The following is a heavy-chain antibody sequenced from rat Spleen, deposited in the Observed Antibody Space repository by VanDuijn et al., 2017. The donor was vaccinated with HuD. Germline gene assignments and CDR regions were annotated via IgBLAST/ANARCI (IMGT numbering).Heavy chain of an antibody. CDR2: IIYDGSRN. J-gene: IGHJ3*01. V-gene: IGHV5S10*01. Sequence: EVQLVESDGGLVQPGRSLKLSCAASGFTFSDYYMAWVRQAPTKGLEWVATIIYDGSRNFYRDSVKGRFTISRDNAKSTLSLQMDSLRSEDTATYYCTTRPYYSSLNWFPYWGQGTLVTVSS. CDR1: GFTFSDYY. CDR3: TTRPYYSSLNWFPY. D-gene: IGHD1-2*01.